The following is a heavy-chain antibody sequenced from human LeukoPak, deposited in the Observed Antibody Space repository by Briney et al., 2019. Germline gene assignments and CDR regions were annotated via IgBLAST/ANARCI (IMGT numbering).Heavy chain of an antibody. CDR2: ISFDGVNK. J-gene: IGHJ6*03. Sequence: GGSLRLSCAASGFTFSSYGIHWVRQAPGRGLDWVAVISFDGVNKYYADSVKGRFTISRDNSKNTLYLQMSSLRAEDTAIYYCAKGVVTATLYYYYMDVWGKGTTVTVSS. V-gene: IGHV3-30*18. CDR3: AKGVVTATLYYYYMDV. D-gene: IGHD2-15*01. CDR1: GFTFSSYG.